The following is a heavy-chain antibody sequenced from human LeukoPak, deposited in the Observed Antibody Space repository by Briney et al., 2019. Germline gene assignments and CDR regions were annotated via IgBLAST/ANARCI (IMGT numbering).Heavy chain of an antibody. CDR3: ATDHSMANTAWWFDP. CDR1: GYTITNNY. D-gene: IGHD5-24*01. V-gene: IGHV1-46*01. J-gene: IGHJ5*02. CDR2: INPSGTGT. Sequence: ASVKVSCKASGYTITNNYMHWVRQAPGQGLEWMGVINPSGTGTSYAQKFQGRITMSRDTSSSTVYMELSSLRSEDTAFYYCATDHSMANTAWWFDPWGQGTLVTVSS.